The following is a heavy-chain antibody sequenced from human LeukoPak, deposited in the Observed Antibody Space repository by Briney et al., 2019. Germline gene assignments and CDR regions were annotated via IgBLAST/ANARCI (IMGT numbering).Heavy chain of an antibody. D-gene: IGHD3-16*01. CDR3: ARSEYEYGYGHWGLDV. Sequence: PGGSLRLSCAASDFTFTTYWMHWVRQAPGKGLVWVSRVKGDGSHTNYAESVTGRFTFSRDNAKNTVYLQMNSLRAEDTAVYYCARSEYEYGYGHWGLDVWGQGTTVTVSS. CDR2: VKGDGSHT. CDR1: DFTFTTYW. V-gene: IGHV3-74*01. J-gene: IGHJ6*02.